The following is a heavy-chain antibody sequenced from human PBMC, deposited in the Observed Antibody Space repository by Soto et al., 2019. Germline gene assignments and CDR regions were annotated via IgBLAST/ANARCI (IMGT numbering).Heavy chain of an antibody. CDR3: AKARRPYYYAMAV. CDR2: ISYDGSNK. J-gene: IGHJ6*04. V-gene: IGHV3-30*18. Sequence: PGGSLRLSCAASGFTFSSYGMHWVRQAPGKGLEWVAVISYDGSNKYYADSVKGRFTISRDNSKNTLYLQMNSLRAEETDVYYCAKARRPYYYAMAVWGEGTTVTVSS. CDR1: GFTFSSYG.